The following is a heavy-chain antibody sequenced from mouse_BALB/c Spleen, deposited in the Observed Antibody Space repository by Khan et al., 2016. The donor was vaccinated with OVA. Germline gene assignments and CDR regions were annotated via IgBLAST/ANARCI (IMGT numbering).Heavy chain of an antibody. V-gene: IGHV5-17*02. Sequence: EVELVESGGGLVQPGGSRKLSCAASGFTFSGFGMHWVRQAPEKGLEWVAYISSGSSTIYYADTVKGRFTISRDNPKHTLFLQMARLRSEDTAMYYGARTGYYYFDYWGQGTTLTVSS. D-gene: IGHD2-3*01. CDR1: GFTFSGFG. J-gene: IGHJ2*01. CDR2: ISSGSSTI. CDR3: ARTGYYYFDY.